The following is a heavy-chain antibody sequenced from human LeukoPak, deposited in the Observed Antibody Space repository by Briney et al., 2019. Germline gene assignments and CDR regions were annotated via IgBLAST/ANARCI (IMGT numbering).Heavy chain of an antibody. V-gene: IGHV3-23*01. CDR1: GLTFSSYA. J-gene: IGHJ4*02. CDR2: ISGSGGST. D-gene: IGHD3-22*01. Sequence: GGSLRLSCAASGLTFSSYAMSWVRQAPGKGLVWVSAISGSGGSTYYADSVKGRFTISRDNSKNTLYLQMNGLRAEDTAVYYCATDSSGYYYNFDYWGQGTLVTVSS. CDR3: ATDSSGYYYNFDY.